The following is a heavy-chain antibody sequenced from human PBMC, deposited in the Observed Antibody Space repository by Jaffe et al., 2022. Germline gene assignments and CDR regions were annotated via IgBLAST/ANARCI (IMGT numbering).Heavy chain of an antibody. CDR1: GFTFDDYA. Sequence: EVQLVESGGGLVQPGRSLRLSCAASGFTFDDYAMHWVRQAPGKGLEWVSGISWNSGSIGYADSVKGRFTISRDNAKNSLYLQMNSLRAEDTALYYCAKDMAHELVTPLDYWGQGTLVTVSS. V-gene: IGHV3-9*01. CDR3: AKDMAHELVTPLDY. CDR2: ISWNSGSI. D-gene: IGHD1-7*01. J-gene: IGHJ4*02.